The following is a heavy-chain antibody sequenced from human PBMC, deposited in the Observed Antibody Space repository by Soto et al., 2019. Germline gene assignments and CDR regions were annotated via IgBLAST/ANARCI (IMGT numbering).Heavy chain of an antibody. CDR2: ISGSGGST. V-gene: IGHV3-23*01. CDR1: GFTFSSYA. Sequence: EVQLLESGGGLVQPGGSLRLSCAASGFTFSSYAMSWVRQAPGKGLEWVSAISGSGGSTYYADSVKGRFTISRDNSKITLYLQRNSLGAGDTGVYYALILWGAGGLRGAFDYWGQGTLVTVSS. D-gene: IGHD3-16*01. CDR3: LILWGAGGLRGAFDY. J-gene: IGHJ4*02.